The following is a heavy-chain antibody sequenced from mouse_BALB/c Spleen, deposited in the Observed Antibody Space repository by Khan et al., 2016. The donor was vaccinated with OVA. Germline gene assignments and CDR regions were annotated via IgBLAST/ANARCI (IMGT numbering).Heavy chain of an antibody. CDR1: GYSITSEYA. J-gene: IGHJ3*01. V-gene: IGHV3-2*02. CDR3: ERKDYYDYDPFPY. CDR2: INYSGNT. Sequence: EVQLQESGPGLVKPSQSLSLTCTVTGYSITSEYAWNWIRQFPGNKLEWMGYINYSGNTRFHPSLKSRTSITRDTSKNQFFLQLSSVTTEDTATYYSERKDYYDYDPFPYWGQGTLVTVSA. D-gene: IGHD2-4*01.